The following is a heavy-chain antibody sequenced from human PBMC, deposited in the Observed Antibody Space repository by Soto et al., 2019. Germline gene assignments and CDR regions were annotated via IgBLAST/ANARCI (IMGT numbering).Heavy chain of an antibody. J-gene: IGHJ5*02. CDR2: IIPIFGTT. CDR3: ARYASSGNNSVWYTFDP. V-gene: IGHV1-69*13. CDR1: GGTFSSYA. Sequence: SVKVSCKASGGTFSSYAISWVRQAPGQGLEWMGGIIPIFGTTNYAKKFQGRVTITADESTSTAYMELSSLRSEDTAVYYCARYASSGNNSVWYTFDPWGQGPLVTVSS. D-gene: IGHD6-19*01.